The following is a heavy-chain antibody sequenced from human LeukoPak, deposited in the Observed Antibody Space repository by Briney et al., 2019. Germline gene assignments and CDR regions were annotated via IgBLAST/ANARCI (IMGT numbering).Heavy chain of an antibody. Sequence: SGPALVKPTQTLTLTCTFSGTSVGTSGMCVNWIRQPPGKALEWLALIDWDDDKYYSTSLKTRLTISKDTSKNQVVLTMTNMDPVDTASEYAAMSHRCLTTVGHSSYVGRDGSDTWGHGTVVTVSS. CDR2: IDWDDDK. CDR3: AMSHRCLTTVGHSSYVGRDGSDT. J-gene: IGHJ3*02. V-gene: IGHV2-70*01. D-gene: IGHD3-10*01. CDR1: GTSVGTSGMC.